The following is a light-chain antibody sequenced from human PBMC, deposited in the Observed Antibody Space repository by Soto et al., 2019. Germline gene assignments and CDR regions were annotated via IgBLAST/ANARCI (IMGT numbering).Light chain of an antibody. CDR2: EVS. V-gene: IGLV2-14*01. Sequence: QSVLTQPASVSGSPGQSVTISCTGTSSDVGGYKYVSWYQQHPGNAPKVMIYEVSNRPSGVSNRFSGSKSGNTASLTISGLQADGEAYYYCSSYRMSSNTPGLFGGGTKLTVL. J-gene: IGLJ2*01. CDR3: SSYRMSSNTPGL. CDR1: SSDVGGYKY.